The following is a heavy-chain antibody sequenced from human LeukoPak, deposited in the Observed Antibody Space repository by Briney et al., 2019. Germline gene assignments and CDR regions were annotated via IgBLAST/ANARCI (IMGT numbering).Heavy chain of an antibody. D-gene: IGHD3-16*01. CDR2: IYNSGST. Sequence: PSETLSLTCTVSGGSISSHYWSWIRQPPGKGLEWIGYIYNSGSTNYNPSLKSRVTISLDTSKNQFSLHLTSVTAADTAVYFCARDDYGVFDAFDVWGQGTVVTASS. CDR1: GGSISSHY. V-gene: IGHV4-59*08. J-gene: IGHJ3*01. CDR3: ARDDYGVFDAFDV.